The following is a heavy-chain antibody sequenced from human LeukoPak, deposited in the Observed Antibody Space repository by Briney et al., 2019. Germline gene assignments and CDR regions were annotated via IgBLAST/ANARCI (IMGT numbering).Heavy chain of an antibody. CDR3: SLYCSGGSCRQRGYYYGMDV. D-gene: IGHD2-15*01. J-gene: IGHJ6*02. Sequence: SVKVSCKASGGTFSSYAISWVRQAPGQGLEWMGGIIPIFDTANYAQKFQGRVTITADESTSTAYMELSSLRSEDTAVYYCSLYCSGGSCRQRGYYYGMDVWGQGTTVTVSS. V-gene: IGHV1-69*13. CDR2: IIPIFDTA. CDR1: GGTFSSYA.